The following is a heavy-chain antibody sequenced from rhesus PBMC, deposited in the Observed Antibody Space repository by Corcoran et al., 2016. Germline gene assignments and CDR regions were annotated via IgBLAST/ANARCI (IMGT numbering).Heavy chain of an antibody. CDR1: GGSFSGYY. D-gene: IGHD6-31*01. J-gene: IGHJ2*01. CDR2: ISGSSGST. CDR3: ARGGSGWYWYFDL. Sequence: QVQLQESGPGLVKPSETLSLTCAVSGGSFSGYYWGWIRQPPGKGLEWSWYISGSSGSTDYNPSLKSRVTISTDTSKNQFSLKLSSVTAADTAVYYCARGGSGWYWYFDLWGPGTPITISS. V-gene: IGHV4-165*01.